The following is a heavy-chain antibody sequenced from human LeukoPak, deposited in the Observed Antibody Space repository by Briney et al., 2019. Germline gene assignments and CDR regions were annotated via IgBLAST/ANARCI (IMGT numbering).Heavy chain of an antibody. Sequence: ASVKVSCKASGYTFTNYGISWVRQAPGQGLEWMGWISTHDDNTNYAQKFQGRVTMTTDTSTNTAYMELRSLRSDDTAVYYCARQSIAGRRRGHDAFDIWGQGTMVTVSP. CDR3: ARQSIAGRRRGHDAFDI. CDR2: ISTHDDNT. CDR1: GYTFTNYG. J-gene: IGHJ3*02. V-gene: IGHV1-18*01. D-gene: IGHD6-6*01.